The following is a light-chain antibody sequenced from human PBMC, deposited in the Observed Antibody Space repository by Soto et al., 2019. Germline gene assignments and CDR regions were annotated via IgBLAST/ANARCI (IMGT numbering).Light chain of an antibody. Sequence: QSALTQPPSVSGSPGQSVTISCTGTSSDVGSYNRVSWYQQPPGTAPKLMIYEVSNRPSGVPDRFSGSKSGNTASLTISGLQAEDEADYYCRSYTSSSTYDVFGTGTKVTVL. CDR2: EVS. V-gene: IGLV2-18*02. CDR1: SSDVGSYNR. J-gene: IGLJ1*01. CDR3: RSYTSSSTYDV.